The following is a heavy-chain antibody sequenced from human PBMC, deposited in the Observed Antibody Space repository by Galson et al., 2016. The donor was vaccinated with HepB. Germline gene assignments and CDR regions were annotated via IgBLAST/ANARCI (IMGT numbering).Heavy chain of an antibody. D-gene: IGHD6-19*01. CDR1: GFRLSSYS. CDR2: VNEDGSGA. CDR3: WSGYNSGI. Sequence: SLRLSCAASGFRLSSYSMNWVRQAPGKGLEYVANVNEDGSGAQYMDSAKGRFTISRDNAKNSVGLQMNSLRAEDTALYYCWSGYNSGIWGQGTRVTVSS. J-gene: IGHJ3*02. V-gene: IGHV3-7*01.